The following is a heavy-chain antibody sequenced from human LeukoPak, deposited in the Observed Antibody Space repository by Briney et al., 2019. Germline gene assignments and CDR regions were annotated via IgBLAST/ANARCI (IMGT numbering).Heavy chain of an antibody. D-gene: IGHD3/OR15-3a*01. CDR2: INHSGST. J-gene: IGHJ4*02. CDR3: ARVFWTAYSLSEYYFDY. Sequence: MTSETLSLTCAVYGGPFSGYYWSWIRQPPGKGLEWIGEINHSGSTNYNPSLKSRVTISVDTSNNQFSLKLSSVTAADTAVYYCARVFWTAYSLSEYYFDYWGQGTLVTVSS. V-gene: IGHV4-34*01. CDR1: GGPFSGYY.